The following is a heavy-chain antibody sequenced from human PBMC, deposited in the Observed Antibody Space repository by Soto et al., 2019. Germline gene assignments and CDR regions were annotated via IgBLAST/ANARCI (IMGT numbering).Heavy chain of an antibody. V-gene: IGHV4-59*01. CDR2: IYYSGST. CDR3: ARVTSLRSGYYSPETATFDY. D-gene: IGHD3-22*01. J-gene: IGHJ4*02. Sequence: SETLSLTCTVSGGSISSYYWSWIRQPPGKGLEWIGYIYYSGSTNYNPSLKSRVTISVDTSKNQFSLKLSSVTAADTAVYYCARVTSLRSGYYSPETATFDYWGQGTLVTVSS. CDR1: GGSISSYY.